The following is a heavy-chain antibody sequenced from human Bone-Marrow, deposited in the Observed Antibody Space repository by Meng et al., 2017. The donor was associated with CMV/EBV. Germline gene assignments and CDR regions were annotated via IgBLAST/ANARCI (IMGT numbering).Heavy chain of an antibody. V-gene: IGHV3-33*01. J-gene: IGHJ3*02. D-gene: IGHD3-22*01. Sequence: GESLKISCVASGFTFSSYGMHWVRQAPGKGLEWVAVIWYDGSNKYYADSVEGRFTISRDNSKNTLYLQMNSLRAEDTALYYCAREGSYIVGRQSDAFDIWGQGTMVTVSS. CDR3: AREGSYIVGRQSDAFDI. CDR1: GFTFSSYG. CDR2: IWYDGSNK.